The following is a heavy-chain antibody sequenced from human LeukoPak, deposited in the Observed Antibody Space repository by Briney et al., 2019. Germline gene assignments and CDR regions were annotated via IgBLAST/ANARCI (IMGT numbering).Heavy chain of an antibody. J-gene: IGHJ4*02. CDR2: IRAGGGNT. Sequence: EGSLRLSCAASGFTFSSYALSWVRQAPGKGLQWVSTIRAGGGNTYYADSVKGRFTVSRDSSKNTLYLQMSSPGAEDTAVYYCAKALGEVAGTLDYWGQGTPVTVSS. CDR3: AKALGEVAGTLDY. CDR1: GFTFSSYA. V-gene: IGHV3-23*01. D-gene: IGHD6-19*01.